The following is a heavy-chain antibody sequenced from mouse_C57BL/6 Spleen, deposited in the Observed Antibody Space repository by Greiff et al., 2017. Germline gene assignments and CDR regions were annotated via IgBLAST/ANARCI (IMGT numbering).Heavy chain of an antibody. CDR1: GYAFSSSW. Sequence: VQLQQSGPELVKPGASVKISCKASGYAFSSSWMNWVKQRPGKGLEWIGRIYPGDGDTNYNGKFKGKATLTADKSSSTAYMQLSSLTSEDSAVYFFARAFLYDGYYLPWFAYWGQGTLVTVSA. CDR2: IYPGDGDT. D-gene: IGHD2-3*01. CDR3: ARAFLYDGYYLPWFAY. J-gene: IGHJ3*01. V-gene: IGHV1-82*01.